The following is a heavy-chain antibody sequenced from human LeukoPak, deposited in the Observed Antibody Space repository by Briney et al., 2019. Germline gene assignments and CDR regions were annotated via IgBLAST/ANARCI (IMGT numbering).Heavy chain of an antibody. D-gene: IGHD6-19*01. CDR1: GFTFSNAW. CDR3: TTDPSKGIAVAVPPYWYFDL. J-gene: IGHJ2*01. CDR2: IKSKTDGGTT. Sequence: GGSLRLSGAASGFTFSNAWMSWVRQAPGKGLEWVGRIKSKTDGGTTDYAAPVKGRFTISRDDSKNTLYLQMNSLKTEDTAVYYCTTDPSKGIAVAVPPYWYFDLWGRGTLVTVSS. V-gene: IGHV3-15*01.